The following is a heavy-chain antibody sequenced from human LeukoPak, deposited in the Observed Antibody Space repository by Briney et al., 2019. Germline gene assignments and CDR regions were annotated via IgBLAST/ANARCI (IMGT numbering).Heavy chain of an antibody. CDR3: ARRYSGYDVGYYFDY. J-gene: IGHJ4*02. V-gene: IGHV3-7*01. Sequence: PGGSLRLSCAASEFTFSRYWMSWVRQAPGKGLEWVANIKQDGSEKYYVDSGKGRYTISRDNAKNSVHLEMNSLRAEDTAVYYCARRYSGYDVGYYFDYWGQGTLVTVSS. D-gene: IGHD5-12*01. CDR2: IKQDGSEK. CDR1: EFTFSRYW.